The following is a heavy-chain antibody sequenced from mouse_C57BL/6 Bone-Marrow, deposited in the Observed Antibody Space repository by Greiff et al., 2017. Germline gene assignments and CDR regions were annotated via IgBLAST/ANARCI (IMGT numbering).Heavy chain of an antibody. CDR1: GFTFSSYG. D-gene: IGHD2-1*01. V-gene: IGHV5-6*02. J-gene: IGHJ3*01. CDR3: ATLYGNYPSWFAY. CDR2: ISSGGSYT. Sequence: DVMLVESGGDLVKPGGSLKLSCAASGFTFSSYGMSWVRQTPDKRLAWVATISSGGSYTYYPDSVKGRFTISRDNAKNTLYLQMSSLKSEDTAMYYCATLYGNYPSWFAYWGQGTLVTVSA.